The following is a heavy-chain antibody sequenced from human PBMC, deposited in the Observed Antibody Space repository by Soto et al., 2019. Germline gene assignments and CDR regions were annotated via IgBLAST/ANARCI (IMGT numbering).Heavy chain of an antibody. CDR2: IYSDNNT. CDR1: GFTVSRDS. V-gene: IGHV3-53*02. J-gene: IGHJ6*02. CDR3: ARHYSAMGV. Sequence: EVQLVETGGDLIQPGGSLRLSCAASGFTVSRDSMTWVRQAPGKGLEWISIIYSDNNTDYADSVKGRFSISRDTSNNILYLQMNSLRAEDTAEYYCARHYSAMGVWGQGTTVTVSS.